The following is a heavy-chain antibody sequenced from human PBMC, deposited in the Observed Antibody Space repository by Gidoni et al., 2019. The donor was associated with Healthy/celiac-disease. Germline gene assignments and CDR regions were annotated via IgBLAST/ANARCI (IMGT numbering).Heavy chain of an antibody. Sequence: QLQLQESGPGLVKPSETLSLTCTVSGGSISSSSYYWGWIRQPPGKGLEWIGSIYYSGSTYYNPSLKSRVTISVDTSKNQFSLKLSSVTAADTAVYYCARESGDTAMAYYYYGMDVWGQGTTVTVSS. J-gene: IGHJ6*02. CDR1: GGSISSSSYY. V-gene: IGHV4-39*02. CDR3: ARESGDTAMAYYYYGMDV. D-gene: IGHD5-18*01. CDR2: IYYSGST.